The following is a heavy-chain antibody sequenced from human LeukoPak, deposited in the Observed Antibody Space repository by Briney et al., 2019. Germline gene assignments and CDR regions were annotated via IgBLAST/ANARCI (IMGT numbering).Heavy chain of an antibody. CDR1: GFTFSSYA. V-gene: IGHV3-23*01. CDR3: SKVFGLCSGAFDI. D-gene: IGHD3-16*01. CDR2: ISGSGGST. Sequence: GGSLRLSCAASGFTFSSYAMSWVRQAPGKGLEGVSAISGSGGSTYYADSVKCRFTISRDNSKNTLCLQINSLSGEAPAADYFSKVFGLCSGAFDIWGKGTMVTVSS. J-gene: IGHJ3*02.